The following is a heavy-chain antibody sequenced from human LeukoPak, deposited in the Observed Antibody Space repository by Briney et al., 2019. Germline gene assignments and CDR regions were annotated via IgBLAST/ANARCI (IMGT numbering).Heavy chain of an antibody. V-gene: IGHV3-33*01. CDR2: IWYDGSNK. CDR3: ARRGAAGTYYFDY. Sequence: GGSLRLSCAASGFTFTNYGMHWVRQAPGKGLEWVAVIWYDGSNKYYADSVKCRFTISRDNSKNTLYLQMNSLRAEDTAVYYCARRGAAGTYYFDYWGQGTLVTVSS. J-gene: IGHJ4*02. CDR1: GFTFTNYG. D-gene: IGHD6-13*01.